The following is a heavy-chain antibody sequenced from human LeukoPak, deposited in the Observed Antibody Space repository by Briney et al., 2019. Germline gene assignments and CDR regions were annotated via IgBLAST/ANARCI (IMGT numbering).Heavy chain of an antibody. CDR2: ISAYNGNT. J-gene: IGHJ5*02. D-gene: IGHD3-9*01. Sequence: GASVKVSCKASGYTFTSYGISWVRQAPGQGLEWMGWISAYNGNTNYAQKLQGRVTMTTDTSTSTAYMELRSLRSDDTAVYYCARLTTYYDILTGYGPNWFDPWGQGTLVTVSS. CDR3: ARLTTYYDILTGYGPNWFDP. V-gene: IGHV1-18*01. CDR1: GYTFTSYG.